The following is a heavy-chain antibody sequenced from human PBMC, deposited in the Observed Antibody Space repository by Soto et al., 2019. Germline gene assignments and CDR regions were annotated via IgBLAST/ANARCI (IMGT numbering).Heavy chain of an antibody. J-gene: IGHJ4*02. V-gene: IGHV3-23*01. Sequence: LRLSCAASGFTFSSYAMSWARQAPGKGLEWVSAISGSGGSTYYADSVEGRFTISRDNSKNTLYLQMNSLRAEDTAVYYCAKSPLIVVVPAARLFDYWGQGTLVTVSS. CDR3: AKSPLIVVVPAARLFDY. D-gene: IGHD2-2*01. CDR1: GFTFSSYA. CDR2: ISGSGGST.